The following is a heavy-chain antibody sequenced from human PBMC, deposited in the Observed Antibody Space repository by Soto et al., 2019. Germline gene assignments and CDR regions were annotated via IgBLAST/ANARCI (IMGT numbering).Heavy chain of an antibody. CDR3: ARIRRGGNPYWYFDL. CDR1: GFSLSNARMG. CDR2: IFSNDEK. D-gene: IGHD2-15*01. J-gene: IGHJ2*01. Sequence: QVTLKESGPVLVKPTETLTLTCTVSGFSLSNARMGVSWIRQPPGKALEWLAHIFSNDEKSYSTSLKSRLTISKDTSKSQVVLTMTNMDPVDTATYCCARIRRGGNPYWYFDLWGRGTLVTVSS. V-gene: IGHV2-26*01.